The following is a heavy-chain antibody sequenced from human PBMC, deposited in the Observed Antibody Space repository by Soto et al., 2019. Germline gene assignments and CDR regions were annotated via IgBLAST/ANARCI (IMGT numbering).Heavy chain of an antibody. CDR1: GFTFSSSA. CDR2: IVVGSSNR. V-gene: IGHV1-58*01. Sequence: SVKVSCKASGFTFSSSAVQWVRQARGQRLEWIGWIVVGSSNRNYAQKFQERVTITRDMSTSTAYMELRSLRSEDTAVYYCAADPGYYYDSSGYYSPLHWGQGTLVTVSS. J-gene: IGHJ4*02. D-gene: IGHD3-22*01. CDR3: AADPGYYYDSSGYYSPLH.